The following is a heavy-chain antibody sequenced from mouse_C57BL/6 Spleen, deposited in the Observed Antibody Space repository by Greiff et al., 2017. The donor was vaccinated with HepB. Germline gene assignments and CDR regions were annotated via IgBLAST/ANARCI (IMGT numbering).Heavy chain of an antibody. V-gene: IGHV5-17*01. CDR2: ISSGSSTI. D-gene: IGHD1-1*01. CDR3: ARVYGSSPYWYFDV. CDR1: GFTFSDYG. J-gene: IGHJ1*03. Sequence: EVMLVESGGGLVKPGGSLKLSCAASGFTFSDYGMHWVRQAPEKGLEWVAYISSGSSTIYYADTVKGRFTISRDNAKNTLFLQMTSLRSEDTAMYYCARVYGSSPYWYFDVWGTGTTVTVSS.